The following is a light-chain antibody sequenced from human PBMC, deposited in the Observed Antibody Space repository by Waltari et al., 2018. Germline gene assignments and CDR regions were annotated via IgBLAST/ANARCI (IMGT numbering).Light chain of an antibody. CDR1: QSISSW. J-gene: IGKJ1*01. Sequence: DIQMTQSPSTLSASVGDIVTITCRASQSISSWLAWYQQKPGKAPKLLIYDASSLESGVPSRFSGRGSGTEFTLTISSLQPDDFATYYCQQYNSYQWTFGQGTKVEIK. CDR3: QQYNSYQWT. CDR2: DAS. V-gene: IGKV1-5*01.